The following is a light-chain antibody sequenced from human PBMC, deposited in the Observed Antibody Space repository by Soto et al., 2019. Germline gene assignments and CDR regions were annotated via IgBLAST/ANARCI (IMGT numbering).Light chain of an antibody. J-gene: IGKJ1*01. V-gene: IGKV3-15*01. CDR1: QSVSSN. Sequence: IVMTQSPATLSVSPGERVTLSCRASQSVSSNLAWYQQKPGQAPRLLIYGASTRATGIPARFSGSGSGTEFTLTISSLQSEDFAVYFCQQYNVWWTFGQGTKVEIK. CDR3: QQYNVWWT. CDR2: GAS.